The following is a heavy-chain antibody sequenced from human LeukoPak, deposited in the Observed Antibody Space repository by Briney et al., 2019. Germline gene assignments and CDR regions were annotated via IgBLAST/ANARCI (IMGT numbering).Heavy chain of an antibody. CDR3: ARDTVPARYEDYYYGMDV. CDR2: INPNSGGT. CDR1: GYTFTGYY. J-gene: IGHJ6*02. Sequence: ASVKVSCKASGYTFTGYYMHWVRQAPGQGLEWMGWINPNSGGTNYAQKFQGRVTMTRDTSISTAYMELSRLRSDDTAVYYCARDTVPARYEDYYYGMDVWGQGTTVTVSS. V-gene: IGHV1-2*02. D-gene: IGHD2-2*01.